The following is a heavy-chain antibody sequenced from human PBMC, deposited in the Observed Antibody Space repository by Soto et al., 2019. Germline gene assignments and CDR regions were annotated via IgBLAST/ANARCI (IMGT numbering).Heavy chain of an antibody. CDR2: VYWDDDK. V-gene: IGHV2-5*02. CDR1: GFSLSTTGVG. CDR3: ANRDAVTAVFDH. D-gene: IGHD2-21*02. J-gene: IGHJ4*02. Sequence: QITLKESGPTLVKPTETLTLTCTFSGFSLSTTGVGVGWIRQPPGKALEWLALVYWDDDKRYRPSLKSRLTITRDTSKNQVVLTLSNLDPVDTATYHCANRDAVTAVFDHWGQGILVTVSS.